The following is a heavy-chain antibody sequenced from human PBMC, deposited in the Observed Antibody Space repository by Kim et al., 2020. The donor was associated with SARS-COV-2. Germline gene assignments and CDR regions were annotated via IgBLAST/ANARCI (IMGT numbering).Heavy chain of an antibody. D-gene: IGHD4-17*01. J-gene: IGHJ4*02. Sequence: SETLSLTCTVSGGSISSYYWSWIRQPPGKGLEWIGYIYYSGSTNYNPSLKSRVTISVDTSKNQFSLKLSSVTAADTAVYYCARGRDGDYVDYWGQGTLVTVSS. CDR2: IYYSGST. CDR1: GGSISSYY. V-gene: IGHV4-59*13. CDR3: ARGRDGDYVDY.